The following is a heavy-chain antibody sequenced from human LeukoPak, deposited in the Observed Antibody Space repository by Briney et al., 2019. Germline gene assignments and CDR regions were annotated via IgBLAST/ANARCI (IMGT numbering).Heavy chain of an antibody. CDR3: ARGASTFDY. Sequence: SETLSLTCTVSGDSISSYYWSWIRQPSGKGLEWIGYIYYSGSTNYNPSLKSRVTISVNTSKNQFSLKLSSVTASDTAVYYCARGASTFDYWGQGTLVTVSS. CDR2: IYYSGST. CDR1: GDSISSYY. V-gene: IGHV4-59*01. J-gene: IGHJ4*02.